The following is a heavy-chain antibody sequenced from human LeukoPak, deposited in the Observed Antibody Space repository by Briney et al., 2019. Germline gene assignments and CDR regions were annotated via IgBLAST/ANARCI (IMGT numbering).Heavy chain of an antibody. V-gene: IGHV3-48*01. D-gene: IGHD2-2*01. Sequence: GGSLRLSCAASGFTFSSFSMNWVRQAPGKGLEWVSFITGSSSTIYYADSVKGRFTIPRDNAKNSLYLQMNSLRAEDTAVYYCASCSSTNCYWGQGTLVTVSS. J-gene: IGHJ4*02. CDR1: GFTFSSFS. CDR3: ASCSSTNCY. CDR2: ITGSSSTI.